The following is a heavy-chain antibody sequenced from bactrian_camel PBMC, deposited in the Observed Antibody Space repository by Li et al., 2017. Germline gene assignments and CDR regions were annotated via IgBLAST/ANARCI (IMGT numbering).Heavy chain of an antibody. CDR1: GIPFSTYI. CDR2: ISRYYFA. V-gene: IGHV3S55*01. D-gene: IGHD2*01. J-gene: IGHJ4*01. Sequence: QLVESGGGSVQAGGSLKLSCAASGIPFSTYIVGWYRQPPGKERELVSMISRYYFATYADSVKGRFTISRDNYKNTLYLEMDNLKTEDTAMYYCVKGIQKCPGNYCRPEGQGTQVTVS.